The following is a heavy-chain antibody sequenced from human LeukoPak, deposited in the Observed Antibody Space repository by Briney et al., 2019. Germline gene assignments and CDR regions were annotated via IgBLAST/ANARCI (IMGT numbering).Heavy chain of an antibody. V-gene: IGHV3-23*01. D-gene: IGHD7-27*01. CDR1: GFTFNNFA. Sequence: GGSLRLSCAPSGFTFNNFAMTWVRQGPGKGLEWVASISGSGGSTYYADSVKGRFTISRDNSKNTLYLQMNSLRAEDTAVYYCARITGDFNYWGQGTLVTVSS. CDR2: ISGSGGST. J-gene: IGHJ4*02. CDR3: ARITGDFNY.